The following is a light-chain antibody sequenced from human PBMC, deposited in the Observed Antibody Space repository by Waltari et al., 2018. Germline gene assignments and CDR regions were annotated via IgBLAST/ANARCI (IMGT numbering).Light chain of an antibody. CDR3: QQFNNYPST. CDR1: QGVSTY. J-gene: IGKJ5*01. V-gene: IGKV1-9*01. Sequence: IQLTQSPSSLSASVGDRVTITCRASQGVSTYLAWYQHKPGRAPKLLISAASTLQSGVPSRFSASGSWTDFTLTINSLQPQDFATYYCQQFNNYPSTFSQGTRLEIQ. CDR2: AAS.